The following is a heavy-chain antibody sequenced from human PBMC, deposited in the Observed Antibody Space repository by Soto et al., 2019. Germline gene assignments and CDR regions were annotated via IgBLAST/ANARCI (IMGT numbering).Heavy chain of an antibody. V-gene: IGHV1-69*13. CDR3: ARSDTSALYPPEYFQN. Sequence: ASVKVSCKASGGTFSHFTINWLRQAPGLGLEWMGGLIPVFGTENYAQKFQGRVTITADQSSTTAYMELSSLTSEDTAVYYCARSDTSALYPPEYFQNWGQGALVTV. CDR2: LIPVFGTE. CDR1: GGTFSHFT. J-gene: IGHJ1*01. D-gene: IGHD3-16*01.